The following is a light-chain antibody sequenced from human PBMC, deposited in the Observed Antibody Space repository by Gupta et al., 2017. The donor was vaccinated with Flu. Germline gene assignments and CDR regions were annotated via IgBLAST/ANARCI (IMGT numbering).Light chain of an antibody. CDR3: QQYDNYSPLT. CDR1: QSISNL. V-gene: IGKV1-5*03. CDR2: KAS. J-gene: IGKJ4*01. Sequence: DIXMTQSPSTLSASVGDRVTITCRASQSISNLLAWYQQKPGKAPNILIYKASSLQNGVPSRFSGSGSGTEFTLTISSLQPDDFATYYCQQYDNYSPLTFGGGTKVEIK.